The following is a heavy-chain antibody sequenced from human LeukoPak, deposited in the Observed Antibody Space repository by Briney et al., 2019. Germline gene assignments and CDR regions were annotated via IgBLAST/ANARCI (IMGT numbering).Heavy chain of an antibody. J-gene: IGHJ4*02. Sequence: SETLSLTCAVSGGSIRSYYWSWIRQSPGKGLGWIGYMYYTGSTNYNPSLKSRVTISVDTSKNQFSLKLRSVTAADTAIYYCARQQIYVGTGMVDYFDYWDQGIQVTVSS. CDR2: MYYTGST. D-gene: IGHD5-18*01. CDR1: GGSIRSYY. V-gene: IGHV4-59*01. CDR3: ARQQIYVGTGMVDYFDY.